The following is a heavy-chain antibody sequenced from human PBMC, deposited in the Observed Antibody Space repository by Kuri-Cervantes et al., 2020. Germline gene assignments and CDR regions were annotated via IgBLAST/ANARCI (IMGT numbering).Heavy chain of an antibody. CDR1: GFTFSSYW. J-gene: IGHJ4*02. CDR2: IKQDGSDK. CDR3: ARNGQGYSSGWYDY. V-gene: IGHV3-7*01. D-gene: IGHD6-19*01. Sequence: GGSLRLSCAASGFTFSSYWMTWVRQAPGEGPEWVANIKQDGSDKYYVDSVKGRFTISRDNAKNSLYLQMNSLRAEDTAVYYCARNGQGYSSGWYDYWGQGTLVTVSS.